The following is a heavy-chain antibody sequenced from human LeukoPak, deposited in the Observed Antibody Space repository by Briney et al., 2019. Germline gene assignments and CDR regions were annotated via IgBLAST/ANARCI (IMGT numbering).Heavy chain of an antibody. CDR3: ARYYGDYAVNWFDP. CDR1: GYSISSGYY. Sequence: SETLSLTCTVSGYSISSGYYWGWIRQPPGKGLEWIGSIYHSGSTYYNPSLKSRVTISVDTSKNQFSLKLSSVTAADTAVYYCARYYGDYAVNWFDPSGQGTLVTVSS. CDR2: IYHSGST. V-gene: IGHV4-38-2*02. J-gene: IGHJ5*02. D-gene: IGHD4-17*01.